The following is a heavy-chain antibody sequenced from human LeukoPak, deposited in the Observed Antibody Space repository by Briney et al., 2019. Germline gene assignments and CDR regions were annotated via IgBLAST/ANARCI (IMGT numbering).Heavy chain of an antibody. J-gene: IGHJ4*02. Sequence: GRCLRLSCAASGFSFSSYEMNWVRQAPGMGLEWVSYICSRGSYIYYADSVKGRFTISRDNAKNSLYLQMNSLRAEDTAVYYCARDLYYYGSGSYVPGLPDYWGRGTLVTVSS. CDR1: GFSFSSYE. V-gene: IGHV3-48*03. CDR2: ICSRGSYI. D-gene: IGHD3-10*01. CDR3: ARDLYYYGSGSYVPGLPDY.